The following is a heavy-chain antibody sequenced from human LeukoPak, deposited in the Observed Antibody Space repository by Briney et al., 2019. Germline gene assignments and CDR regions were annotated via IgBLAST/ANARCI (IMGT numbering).Heavy chain of an antibody. D-gene: IGHD3-22*01. CDR1: GFTFSNND. CDR3: ARDWGAYYHFFDY. J-gene: IGHJ4*02. V-gene: IGHV3-23*01. CDR2: ISGSGDTT. Sequence: QAGGSLRLSCAASGFTFSNNDMSWVRQAPGKGLEWVSGISGSGDTTNYGDSVKGRFTISRDNSNNRLYLQMNSLRAEDTAVYYCARDWGAYYHFFDYWGQGTLVTVSS.